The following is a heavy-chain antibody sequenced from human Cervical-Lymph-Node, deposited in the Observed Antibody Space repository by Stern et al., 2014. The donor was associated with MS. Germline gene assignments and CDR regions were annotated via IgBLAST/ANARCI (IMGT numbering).Heavy chain of an antibody. CDR1: GGTFSSYT. J-gene: IGHJ4*02. CDR2: IIPLFGTA. V-gene: IGHV1-69*01. D-gene: IGHD3-22*01. CDR3: AREFNYDSSGYYFYY. Sequence: QMQLVQSGAEVKKPGSSVKVSCKASGGTFSSYTITWVRQAPGQGLAWMGGIIPLFGTANYAQKFLGRVTITADESTSTAYMELSSLRSEDTAVYYCAREFNYDSSGYYFYYWGRGTLVTVSS.